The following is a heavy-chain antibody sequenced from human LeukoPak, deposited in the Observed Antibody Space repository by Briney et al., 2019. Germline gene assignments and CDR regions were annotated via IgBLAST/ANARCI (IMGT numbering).Heavy chain of an antibody. CDR3: VRESSGSYFAY. CDR2: IYSGDNT. CDR1: GFIFSTYW. Sequence: PGGSLRLSCAASGFIFSTYWMSWVRQAPGKGLEWVSVIYSGDNTYYADSVKGRFTISRDNSKNTLYLQMNSLRAEDTAVYYCVRESSGSYFAYWGQGTLVTVSS. J-gene: IGHJ4*02. V-gene: IGHV3-53*01. D-gene: IGHD3-10*01.